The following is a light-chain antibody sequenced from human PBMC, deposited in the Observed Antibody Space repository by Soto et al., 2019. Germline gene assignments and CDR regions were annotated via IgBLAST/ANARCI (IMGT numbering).Light chain of an antibody. Sequence: QSVLTQPASVSGSPGQSITISCTGTSSDVGASIFVSWYQQHPGKAPKPMIYAVSSRPSGVSYRFSGSKSGNTASLTISGLQAEDEADYYCSSYTTNSSYVFGTGTKVTVL. J-gene: IGLJ1*01. CDR1: SSDVGASIF. CDR2: AVS. CDR3: SSYTTNSSYV. V-gene: IGLV2-14*01.